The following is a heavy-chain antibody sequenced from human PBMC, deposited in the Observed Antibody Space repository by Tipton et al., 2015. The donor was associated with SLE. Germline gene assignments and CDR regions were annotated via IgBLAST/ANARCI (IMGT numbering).Heavy chain of an antibody. CDR2: IYHTGST. D-gene: IGHD1-7*01. V-gene: IGHV4-59*12. J-gene: IGHJ6*04. Sequence: TLSLTCTVSGGSISSYYWSWIRQPPGKGLEWIGYIYHTGSTYYNPSLESRLTISVDTSKDQFSLRLTSVTAADTAVYYCARATDWNLSPDVWGKGTTVTVSS. CDR1: GGSISSYY. CDR3: ARATDWNLSPDV.